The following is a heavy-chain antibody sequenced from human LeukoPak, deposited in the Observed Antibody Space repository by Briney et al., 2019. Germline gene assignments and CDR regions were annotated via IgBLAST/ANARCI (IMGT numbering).Heavy chain of an antibody. J-gene: IGHJ4*02. V-gene: IGHV3-23*01. CDR3: AKDRIFSSGSKNFDS. Sequence: HPGGSLRLSCAASGFIFSSYAMSWVRQAPGKGLEWVSTISGSGGSTYYADSVKGRFTISRDTSENTLYLQMSTLRAEDTAVYYCAKDRIFSSGSKNFDSWGQGTLVPVS. D-gene: IGHD5-18*01. CDR1: GFIFSSYA. CDR2: ISGSGGST.